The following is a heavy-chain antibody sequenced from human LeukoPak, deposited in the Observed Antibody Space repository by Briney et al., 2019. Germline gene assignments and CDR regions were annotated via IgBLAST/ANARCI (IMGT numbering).Heavy chain of an antibody. V-gene: IGHV3-74*01. Sequence: GGSLRLFCAASGFTFSSYWMHWVRQAPGKGLVWVSRINSDGSSTSYADSVKGRFTISRDNAKNTLYLQMNSLRAEDTAVYYCARGYCSSTSCLTPFDYWGQGTLVTVSS. CDR2: INSDGSST. CDR1: GFTFSSYW. J-gene: IGHJ4*02. D-gene: IGHD2-2*01. CDR3: ARGYCSSTSCLTPFDY.